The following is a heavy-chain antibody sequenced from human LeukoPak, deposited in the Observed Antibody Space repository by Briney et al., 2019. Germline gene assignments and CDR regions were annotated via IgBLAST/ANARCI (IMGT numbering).Heavy chain of an antibody. D-gene: IGHD5-18*01. CDR1: GYSFTSYW. CDR3: ARQERDGYSYGLYYFDY. J-gene: IGHJ4*02. V-gene: IGHV5-51*01. CDR2: IYPGDSDT. Sequence: GESVKISCKGSGYSFTSYWIGWVRPMPGKGLEWMGIIYPGDSDTRYSPSFQGQVTISADKSISTAYLQWSSLKASDTAMYYCARQERDGYSYGLYYFDYWGQGTLVTVSS.